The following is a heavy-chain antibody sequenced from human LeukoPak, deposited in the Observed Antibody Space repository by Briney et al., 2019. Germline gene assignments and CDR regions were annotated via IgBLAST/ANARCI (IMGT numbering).Heavy chain of an antibody. CDR1: GDSISSSSYY. D-gene: IGHD6-6*01. CDR3: ARDFSSSSSVYYYYYMDV. J-gene: IGHJ6*03. CDR2: IYYRGTT. V-gene: IGHV4-39*07. Sequence: ASETLSLTCTVSGDSISSSSYYWGWIRQPPGKGLEWLGTIYYRGTTYYNPSLKSRVTISVDTSKNQFSLRLSSVTAADTAVYYCARDFSSSSSVYYYYYMDVWGKGTTVTVSS.